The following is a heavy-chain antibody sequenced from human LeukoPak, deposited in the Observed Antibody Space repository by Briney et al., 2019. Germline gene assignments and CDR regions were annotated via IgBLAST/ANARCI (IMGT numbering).Heavy chain of an antibody. J-gene: IGHJ5*02. CDR2: IKQDGSEK. CDR1: GFTFSSYW. Sequence: GGSLRLSCAASGFTFSSYWMSWVRQAPGKGLEWVANIKQDGSEKYYVDSVKGRFTISRDNAKNSLYLQMDSLRAEDTAVYYCARRPAFPGYYTTTRGNWFDPWGQGTLVTVSS. V-gene: IGHV3-7*01. CDR3: ARRPAFPGYYTTTRGNWFDP. D-gene: IGHD3/OR15-3a*01.